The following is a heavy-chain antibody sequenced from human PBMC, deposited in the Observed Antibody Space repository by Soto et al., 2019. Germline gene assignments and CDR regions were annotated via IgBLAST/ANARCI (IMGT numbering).Heavy chain of an antibody. J-gene: IGHJ4*02. CDR3: ARHRASGYSTDWLRLHHFDY. CDR2: LYYTGST. Sequence: PSETLSLTCSVSGDSISSVAHYWALVRQPPGKGLEWIGSLYYTGSTYYNPSLKSRAAIAVDTSKNQFSLKLTSTTAADTGVYYCARHRASGYSTDWLRLHHFDYWGQGALVTVSS. D-gene: IGHD5-12*01. CDR1: GDSISSVAHY. V-gene: IGHV4-39*01.